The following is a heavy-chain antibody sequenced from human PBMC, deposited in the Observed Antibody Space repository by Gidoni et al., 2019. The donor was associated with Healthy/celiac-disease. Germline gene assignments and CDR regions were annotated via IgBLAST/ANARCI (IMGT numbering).Heavy chain of an antibody. J-gene: IGHJ4*02. D-gene: IGHD4-17*01. V-gene: IGHV3-7*01. Sequence: EVQLVESGGGLVQPGGSLRLSCAASGLPFSSYWMGWVRQAPGKGLEWVANIKQDGSEKYYVDSVKGRFTISRDNAKNSLYLQMNRLRAEDTAVYYCARDKAARRLYGDYFDYWGQGTLVTVSS. CDR3: ARDKAARRLYGDYFDY. CDR2: IKQDGSEK. CDR1: GLPFSSYW.